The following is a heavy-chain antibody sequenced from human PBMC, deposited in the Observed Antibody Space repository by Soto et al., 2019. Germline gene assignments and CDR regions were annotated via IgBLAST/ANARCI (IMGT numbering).Heavy chain of an antibody. J-gene: IGHJ5*02. CDR1: GYTFTSYG. V-gene: IGHV1-18*01. Sequence: SVKVSCKASGYTFTSYGISWVRQAPGQGLEGMGWISAYNGNTNYAQKLQGRVTMTTDTSTSTAYMELRSLRSDDTAVYFCARDWRGAVGFDPWGQGTLVTVSS. CDR3: ARDWRGAVGFDP. D-gene: IGHD6-19*01. CDR2: ISAYNGNT.